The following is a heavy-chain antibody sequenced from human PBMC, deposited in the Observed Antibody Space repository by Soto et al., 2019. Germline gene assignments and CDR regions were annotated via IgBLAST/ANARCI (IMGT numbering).Heavy chain of an antibody. D-gene: IGHD2-8*01. V-gene: IGHV1-58*01. CDR1: GFTFTSSA. Sequence: SVKVSCKASGFTFTSSAVQWVLQARGQRLEWIVWIGVGSGNRHYAQKFQERVTITRDMSTNTAYMELSSLRSEDTAVYYCAALGVNFDHWGQGTLVTVSS. J-gene: IGHJ4*02. CDR2: IGVGSGNR. CDR3: AALGVNFDH.